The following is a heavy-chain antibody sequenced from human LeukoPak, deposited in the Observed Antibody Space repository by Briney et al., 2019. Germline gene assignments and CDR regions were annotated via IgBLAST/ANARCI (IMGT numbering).Heavy chain of an antibody. CDR1: GFTFSSYN. J-gene: IGHJ6*04. CDR3: AELGITMIGGV. V-gene: IGHV3-21*01. Sequence: GGSLRLSCAASGFTFSSYNMNWVRQAPGKGLEWVSSISSSSSYIYYADSMKGRFTISRDNAKNSLYLQMNSLRAEDTAVYYCAELGITMIGGVWGKGTTVTISS. D-gene: IGHD3-10*02. CDR2: ISSSSSYI.